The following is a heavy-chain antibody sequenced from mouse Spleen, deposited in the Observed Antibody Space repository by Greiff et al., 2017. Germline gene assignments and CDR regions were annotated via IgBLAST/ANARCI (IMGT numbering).Heavy chain of an antibody. V-gene: IGHV2-2*01. J-gene: IGHJ4*01. Sequence: VKLMESGPGLVQPSPSLSITCTVSGFSFTSYGVHWVRQSPGQGLEWLGVIWSGGSTDYNAAFICRLSISKDNTKSQVLFKMNSLQAEDTAIYNCARNLKITTVAYAMDYWGQGTSVTVSS. CDR3: ARNLKITTVAYAMDY. CDR1: GFSFTSYG. D-gene: IGHD1-1*01. CDR2: IWSGGST.